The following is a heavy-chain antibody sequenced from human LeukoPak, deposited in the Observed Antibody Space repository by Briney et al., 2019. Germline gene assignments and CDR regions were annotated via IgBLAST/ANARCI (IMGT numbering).Heavy chain of an antibody. D-gene: IGHD3-10*01. Sequence: GGSLRLSCAASGFTFSNYWFHWVRQAPGKGLEWVAVISYDGSNKYYADSVKGRFTISRDNSKNTLYLQMNSLRAEDTAVYYCAKGDLLWFGESPYYFDYWGQGTLVTVSS. CDR1: GFTFSNYW. V-gene: IGHV3-30*18. CDR3: AKGDLLWFGESPYYFDY. J-gene: IGHJ4*02. CDR2: ISYDGSNK.